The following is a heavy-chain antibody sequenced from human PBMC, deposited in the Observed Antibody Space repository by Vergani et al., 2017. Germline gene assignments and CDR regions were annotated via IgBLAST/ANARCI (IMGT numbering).Heavy chain of an antibody. Sequence: QVQLVQSGAEVKKPGASVKVSCKASGYTFTSYGISWVRQAPGQGLEWMGWISAYNGNTNYAQKLQGRVTITTDTSTSTAYMERRSLRSDDTAVYYCARVGSSWYNWDYYYGMDVWGQGTTVTVSS. CDR2: ISAYNGNT. D-gene: IGHD6-13*01. CDR3: ARVGSSWYNWDYYYGMDV. V-gene: IGHV1-18*01. J-gene: IGHJ6*02. CDR1: GYTFTSYG.